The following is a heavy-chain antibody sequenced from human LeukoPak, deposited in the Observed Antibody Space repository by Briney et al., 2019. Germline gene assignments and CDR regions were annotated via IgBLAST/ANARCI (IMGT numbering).Heavy chain of an antibody. CDR2: ISSSSSYI. D-gene: IGHD3-10*01. J-gene: IGHJ4*02. CDR3: ARGPDYYGSGSYY. CDR1: GFTFSSYA. V-gene: IGHV3-21*01. Sequence: GGSLRLSCAASGFTFSSYAMSWVRQAPGKGLEWVSSISSSSSYIYYADSVKGRFTISRDNAKNSLYLQMNSLRAEDTAVYYCARGPDYYGSGSYYWGQGTLVTVSS.